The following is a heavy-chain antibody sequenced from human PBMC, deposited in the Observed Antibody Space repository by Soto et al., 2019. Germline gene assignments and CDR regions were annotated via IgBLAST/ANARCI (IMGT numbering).Heavy chain of an antibody. CDR3: ARRGSSSWYGFY. CDR1: GGSISSSSYY. Sequence: QLQLQESGPGLVKPSETLSLTCTVSGGSISSSSYYWGWIRQPPGKGLEWIGSIYYSGSTYYIPSLKSRVAISVDTSKNRFSLKLSSVTAADTAVYYCARRGSSSWYGFYWGQGTLVTVSS. J-gene: IGHJ4*02. D-gene: IGHD6-13*01. CDR2: IYYSGST. V-gene: IGHV4-39*01.